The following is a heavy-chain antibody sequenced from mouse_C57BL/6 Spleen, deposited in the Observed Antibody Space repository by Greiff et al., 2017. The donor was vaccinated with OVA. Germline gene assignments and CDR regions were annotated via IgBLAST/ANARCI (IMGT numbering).Heavy chain of an antibody. CDR1: GYTFTSYW. Sequence: QVQLQQPGAELVKPGASVKLSCKASGYTFTSYWMHWVKQRPGQGLEWIGMIHPNSGSTNYNEKFKSKATLTVDKSSSTAYMQLSSLTSEDSAVYYCARGDYDEEYYFDYWGQGTTLTVSS. J-gene: IGHJ2*01. V-gene: IGHV1-64*01. CDR2: IHPNSGST. CDR3: ARGDYDEEYYFDY. D-gene: IGHD2-4*01.